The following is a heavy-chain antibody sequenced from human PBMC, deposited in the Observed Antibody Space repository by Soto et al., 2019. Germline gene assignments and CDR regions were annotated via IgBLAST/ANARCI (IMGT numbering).Heavy chain of an antibody. CDR3: ARDRQRIQYRSWSYYYYGMDV. CDR1: GFTFSAYC. Sequence: GGSLRLSCEASGFTFSAYCMTGVRQAPGKGLEWVANIKKDGNKKYYVDSVKGRFTISRDNAKSCLYLQMNSLTAVDTAVYYCARDRQRIQYRSWSYYYYGMDVWGQGTTVTVSS. V-gene: IGHV3-7*03. J-gene: IGHJ6*02. D-gene: IGHD6-13*01. CDR2: IKKDGNKK.